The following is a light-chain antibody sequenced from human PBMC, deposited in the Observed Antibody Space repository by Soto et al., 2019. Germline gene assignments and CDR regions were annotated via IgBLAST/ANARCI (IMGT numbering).Light chain of an antibody. Sequence: IQMTQSPSSLSASVGDRVTSSCQATQDIRKYLNWYQQKPGKAPKLLIYAASSLQSGVPSRFSGSGSGTDFTLTISSLQPEDFATYYCQQANSFPITFGQGTRLEIK. J-gene: IGKJ5*01. V-gene: IGKV1-12*01. CDR1: QDIRKY. CDR3: QQANSFPIT. CDR2: AAS.